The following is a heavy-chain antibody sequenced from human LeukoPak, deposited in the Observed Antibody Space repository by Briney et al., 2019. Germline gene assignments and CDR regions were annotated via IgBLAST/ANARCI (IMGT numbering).Heavy chain of an antibody. CDR1: GYTFTGYY. D-gene: IGHD2-15*01. V-gene: IGHV1-2*02. CDR3: ARGGVVVKPRAAFDI. Sequence: ASVKVSCKASGYTFTGYYMHWVRQAPGQGLEWMGWINPNSSGTNYAQKFQGRVTMTRDTSISTAYMELSRLRSDDTAVYYCARGGVVVKPRAAFDIWGQGTMVTVSS. J-gene: IGHJ3*02. CDR2: INPNSSGT.